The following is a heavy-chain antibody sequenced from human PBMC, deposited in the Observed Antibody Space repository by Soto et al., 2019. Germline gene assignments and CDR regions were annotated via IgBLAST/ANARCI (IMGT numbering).Heavy chain of an antibody. V-gene: IGHV4-39*01. Sequence: HLQLHESGPGLVKPSETLSLTCTLSGASITSTTYFWAWIRQPPGKGLEWVGSIYYSCKTHYNPSLKSRVTISVDGSKNQFSLQMTSVTAADTAVYYCAKNLPRTGRFDYWGQGALVTVSS. J-gene: IGHJ4*02. CDR1: GASITSTTYF. CDR2: IYYSCKT. CDR3: AKNLPRTGRFDY.